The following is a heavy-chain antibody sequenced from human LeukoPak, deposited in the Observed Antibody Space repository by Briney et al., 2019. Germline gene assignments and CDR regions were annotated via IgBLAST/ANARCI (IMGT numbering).Heavy chain of an antibody. CDR1: GFTFSSYW. D-gene: IGHD6-6*01. J-gene: IGHJ6*03. Sequence: GGSLRLSCAASGFTFSSYWMSCVRQAPGKGLEWVSGINWNGGSTGYADSVKGRFTISRDNAKNSLYLQMNSLRAEDTALYYCARKQLVYYYYYYMDVWGKGTTVTVSS. CDR2: INWNGGST. V-gene: IGHV3-20*04. CDR3: ARKQLVYYYYYYMDV.